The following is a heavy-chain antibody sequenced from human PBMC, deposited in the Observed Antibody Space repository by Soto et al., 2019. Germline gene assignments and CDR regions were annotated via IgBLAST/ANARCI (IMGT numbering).Heavy chain of an antibody. CDR3: ARELTAFDT. Sequence: QEYLVESGGGVVRPGTSLKLSCRASGVTFNSYSFHWVRQPPGEGLEWVASLTSDGGNENYAESVRGRFSLSRDNSNNIFYLQINSVRPEGTAVYYCARELTAFDTWGQGTLVAVSS. J-gene: IGHJ4*02. D-gene: IGHD3-22*01. CDR1: GVTFNSYS. CDR2: LTSDGGNE. V-gene: IGHV3-30-3*01.